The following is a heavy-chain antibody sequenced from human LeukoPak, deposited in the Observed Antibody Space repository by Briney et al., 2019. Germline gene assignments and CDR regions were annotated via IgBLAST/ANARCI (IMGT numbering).Heavy chain of an antibody. D-gene: IGHD2-21*02. J-gene: IGHJ5*02. Sequence: SETLSLTCTVSGGSISSTSYYWGWIRQPPGKGLEWMGTINYSGSTYYNPSLKSRVTISVDTSKNQISLKLNSVTAADTAMYYCARHGDLLSPFQTWGQGTLVTVSS. V-gene: IGHV4-39*01. CDR3: ARHGDLLSPFQT. CDR2: INYSGST. CDR1: GGSISSTSYY.